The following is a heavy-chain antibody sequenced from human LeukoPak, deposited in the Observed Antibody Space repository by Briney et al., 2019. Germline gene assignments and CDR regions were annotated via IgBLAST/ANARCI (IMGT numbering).Heavy chain of an antibody. Sequence: PGGSLRLSCVASGFTFSDYYMSWIRQAPGKGLEWVSYIGSRDSTKYYADSVKGRFTISRDNAKNSLYLQINGLRAEDTAVYYCARDRLSLGAFDIWGQGTMVTVSS. CDR1: GFTFSDYY. CDR2: IGSRDSTK. V-gene: IGHV3-11*01. D-gene: IGHD7-27*01. CDR3: ARDRLSLGAFDI. J-gene: IGHJ3*02.